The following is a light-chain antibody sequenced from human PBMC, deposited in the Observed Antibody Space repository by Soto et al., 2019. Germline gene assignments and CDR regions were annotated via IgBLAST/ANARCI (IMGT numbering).Light chain of an antibody. CDR2: ETS. CDR1: QSINSY. CDR3: QQSYSTPQIT. V-gene: IGKV1-39*01. J-gene: IGKJ5*01. Sequence: DIQMTQSPSSLSASVGARVTITCRASQSINSYLNWYQQKPGKAPKLLIYETSNLQSGVPSRFSGSGSGTDFTLTISSLQPEDSATYYCQQSYSTPQITFGQGTRLEIK.